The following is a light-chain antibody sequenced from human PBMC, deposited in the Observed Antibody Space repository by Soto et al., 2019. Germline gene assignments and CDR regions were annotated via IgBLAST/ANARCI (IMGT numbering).Light chain of an antibody. V-gene: IGKV1-39*01. Sequence: DIQMTQSPSSLSASVEDRVIITCRASQSISNHLNWYQQKPGKAPKLLIFAASSLQSGVPSRFSGSRSGPDFTLTISSLQPEDFATYSCQQYNSYSWTFGQGTKVEIK. CDR1: QSISNH. J-gene: IGKJ1*01. CDR2: AAS. CDR3: QQYNSYSWT.